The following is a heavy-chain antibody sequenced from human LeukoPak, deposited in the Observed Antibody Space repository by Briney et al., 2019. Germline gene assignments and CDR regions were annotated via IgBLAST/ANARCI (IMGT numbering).Heavy chain of an antibody. V-gene: IGHV3-23*01. J-gene: IGHJ6*02. D-gene: IGHD1-26*01. CDR3: AKYTTSYYYGMDV. CDR2: ISGSGGST. CDR1: GFTFSSYA. Sequence: GSLRLSCAASGFTFSSYAMSWVRQAPGKGLEWVLAISGSGGSTYYADSVKGRFTISRDNSKNTLYLQMNSLRAEDTAVYYCAKYTTSYYYGMDVWGQGTTVTVSS.